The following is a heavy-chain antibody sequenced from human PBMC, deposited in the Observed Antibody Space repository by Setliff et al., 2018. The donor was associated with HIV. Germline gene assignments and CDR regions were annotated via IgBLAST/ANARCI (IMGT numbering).Heavy chain of an antibody. D-gene: IGHD4-17*01. CDR3: ARQTPPSYGDY. CDR2: IFPGDSDT. Sequence: GESLKISCKTSGYSFTTYWIGWVRQMPGKGLEWMGVIFPGDSDTRYSPSFQGQVTISADKSISTAYLQWSSLKASDTAMYYCARQTPPSYGDYWGQGTLVTVSS. J-gene: IGHJ4*02. V-gene: IGHV5-51*01. CDR1: GYSFTTYW.